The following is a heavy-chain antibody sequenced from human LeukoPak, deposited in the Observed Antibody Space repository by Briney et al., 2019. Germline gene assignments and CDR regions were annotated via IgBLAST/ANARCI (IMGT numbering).Heavy chain of an antibody. CDR2: IYYSGST. CDR1: GGSISSSSYY. D-gene: IGHD3-22*01. Sequence: PSETLSLTCTVSGGSISSSSYYWGWIRQPPGKGLEWIGSIYYSGSTYYNPSLKSRVTISVDTSKNQFSLKLSSVTAADTAVYYCARDRPPITMTDYFDYWGQGTLVTVSS. J-gene: IGHJ4*02. CDR3: ARDRPPITMTDYFDY. V-gene: IGHV4-39*07.